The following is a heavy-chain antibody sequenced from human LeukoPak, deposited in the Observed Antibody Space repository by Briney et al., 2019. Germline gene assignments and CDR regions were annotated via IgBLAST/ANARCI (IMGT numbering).Heavy chain of an antibody. CDR2: IYTSGST. J-gene: IGHJ5*02. D-gene: IGHD2-8*01. CDR3: ARDPYGKNWFDP. CDR1: GGSISSGSYY. Sequence: SETLSLTCTVSGGSISSGSYYWSWIRQPAGKGLEWIGRIYTSGSTNYNPSLKSRVTISVDTSKNQFSLKLSSVTAADTAVYYCARDPYGKNWFDPWGQGTPVTVSS. V-gene: IGHV4-61*02.